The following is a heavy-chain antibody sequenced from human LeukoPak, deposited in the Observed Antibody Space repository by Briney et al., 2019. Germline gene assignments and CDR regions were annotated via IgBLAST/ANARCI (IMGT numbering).Heavy chain of an antibody. J-gene: IGHJ6*03. Sequence: SVKGRFTISRDKAKNSLDLQMNSLRAEDTAVYYCARETVYYYYMDVWAKGTTVTVSS. D-gene: IGHD2-21*02. CDR3: ARETVYYYYMDV. V-gene: IGHV3-11*06.